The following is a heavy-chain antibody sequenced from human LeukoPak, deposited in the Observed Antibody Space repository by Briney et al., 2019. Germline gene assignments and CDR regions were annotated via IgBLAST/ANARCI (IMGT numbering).Heavy chain of an antibody. V-gene: IGHV1-2*02. CDR3: ARDPPGYVKTLDY. CDR1: GYTFTGYY. D-gene: IGHD5-12*01. CDR2: INPNSGGT. Sequence: ASVKVSCKASGYTFTGYYMHWVRQAPGQGLEWMGWINPNSGGTNYAQKFQGRVTMTRDTSIGTAHMELSRLRSDDTAVYYCARDPPGYVKTLDYWGQGTLVTVSS. J-gene: IGHJ4*02.